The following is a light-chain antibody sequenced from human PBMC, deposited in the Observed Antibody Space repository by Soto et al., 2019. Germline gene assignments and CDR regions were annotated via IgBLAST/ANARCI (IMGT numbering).Light chain of an antibody. V-gene: IGKV1-17*01. CDR3: LQHHSFPYT. CDR1: DDIRND. J-gene: IGKJ2*01. Sequence: DIQMTQSPSSLSASVGDRVTIVCRASDDIRNDLGWFQQKPGKAPKRLISAASSLQNGVPSRFNGSRSGTEFTLTINTVQPEDMAAYYCLQHHSFPYTFGQGTKLEI. CDR2: AAS.